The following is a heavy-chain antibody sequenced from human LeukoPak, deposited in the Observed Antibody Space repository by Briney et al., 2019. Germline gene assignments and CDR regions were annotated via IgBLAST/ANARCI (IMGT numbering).Heavy chain of an antibody. J-gene: IGHJ6*04. CDR1: GFTFSIYW. V-gene: IGHV3-7*04. Sequence: GGSLTLSCAASGFTFSIYWMSWVRQAPGKGLEWVASINQDGTEKYFVDSVKGRFTIFRDNSLYLQMNSLRAEDTAVYYCARVRYRGLMDVWGKGTTVTVSS. CDR2: INQDGTEK. D-gene: IGHD1-26*01. CDR3: ARVRYRGLMDV.